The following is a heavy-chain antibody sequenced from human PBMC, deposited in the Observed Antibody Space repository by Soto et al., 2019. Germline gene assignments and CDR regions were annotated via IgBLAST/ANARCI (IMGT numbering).Heavy chain of an antibody. CDR2: IYWDDDK. CDR3: AHRVDYRGSWNTGYFDY. J-gene: IGHJ4*02. D-gene: IGHD2-15*01. V-gene: IGHV2-5*02. CDR1: GFSLSTTGVA. Sequence: QITLKESGPTLVKPTQTLTLTCSFSGFSLSTTGVAVGWIRQPPGKALECLVLIYWDDDKRYSPSLKSRLTITRDTSKNQVVLPMTDMDPVETATYYCAHRVDYRGSWNTGYFDYWGQGTLVTVSS.